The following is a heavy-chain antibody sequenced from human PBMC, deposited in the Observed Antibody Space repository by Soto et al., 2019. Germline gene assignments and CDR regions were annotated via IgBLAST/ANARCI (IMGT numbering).Heavy chain of an antibody. J-gene: IGHJ4*02. CDR1: GFTLSVSA. V-gene: IGHV3-23*01. Sequence: EVQLLESGGGLAQPGGSLRLSCAASGFTLSVSAMSWVRQAPGKGLEWVSGTSGSGGGGTTYYADSVKGRFTISRDNSKNTLYLQMNSLRAEDTAVYYCAKLGVIGEFLSYWGQGTLVTVSS. CDR3: AKLGVIGEFLSY. D-gene: IGHD3-16*01. CDR2: TSGSGGGGTT.